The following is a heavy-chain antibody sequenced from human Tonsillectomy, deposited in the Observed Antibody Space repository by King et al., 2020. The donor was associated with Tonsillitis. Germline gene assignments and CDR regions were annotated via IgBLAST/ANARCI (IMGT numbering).Heavy chain of an antibody. V-gene: IGHV4-39*07. Sequence: QLQESGPGLVKPSETLSLTCTVSGGSISSSSYYWGWIRQPPGKGLEWIGSIYYSGSTYYNPSLKSRVTISVDTSKNQFSLKLSSVTAADTAVYYCASRQDYGGRYFDLWGRGTLVTVSS. CDR2: IYYSGST. CDR1: GGSISSSSYY. D-gene: IGHD4-23*01. J-gene: IGHJ2*01. CDR3: ASRQDYGGRYFDL.